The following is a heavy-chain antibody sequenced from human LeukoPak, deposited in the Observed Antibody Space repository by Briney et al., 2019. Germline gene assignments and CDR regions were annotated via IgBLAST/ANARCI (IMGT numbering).Heavy chain of an antibody. CDR1: GGSFSGYY. Sequence: SETLSLTCAVYGGSFSGYYWSWIRQPPGKGLEWIGEINHSGSTNYNPSLKSRVTISVDTSKNQFSLKLSSVTAADTAVYYCARRFGGYTHSWFDPWGQGTLVTVSS. D-gene: IGHD3-10*01. V-gene: IGHV4-34*01. J-gene: IGHJ5*02. CDR2: INHSGST. CDR3: ARRFGGYTHSWFDP.